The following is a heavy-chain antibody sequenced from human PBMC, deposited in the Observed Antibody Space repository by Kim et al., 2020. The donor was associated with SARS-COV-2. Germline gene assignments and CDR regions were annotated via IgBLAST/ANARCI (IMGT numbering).Heavy chain of an antibody. J-gene: IGHJ4*02. Sequence: GGSLRLSCAASGFTVSSNYMSWVRQAPGKGLEWVSGIDSGGSTYYADAVKDRFTISRDNSKNTPYLQMNSLRADDTAVYYCARARVRYVDWLPLDYWGQGTLVTVSS. CDR1: GFTVSSNY. CDR2: IDSGGST. D-gene: IGHD3-9*01. CDR3: ARARVRYVDWLPLDY. V-gene: IGHV3-53*01.